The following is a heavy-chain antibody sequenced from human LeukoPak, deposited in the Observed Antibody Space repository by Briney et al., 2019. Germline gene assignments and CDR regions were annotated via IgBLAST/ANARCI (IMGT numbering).Heavy chain of an antibody. CDR3: ARETTVTSFDI. J-gene: IGHJ3*02. CDR1: GGSISSGDYY. Sequence: SETLSLTCTVSGGSISSGDYYWSWIRQPPGKGLQWIGYIYYSGSTYYNPSLKSRATISVDTSKNQFSLKVNSVTAADTAVYYCARETTVTSFDIWGQGTMVTVSS. D-gene: IGHD4-17*01. CDR2: IYYSGST. V-gene: IGHV4-30-4*08.